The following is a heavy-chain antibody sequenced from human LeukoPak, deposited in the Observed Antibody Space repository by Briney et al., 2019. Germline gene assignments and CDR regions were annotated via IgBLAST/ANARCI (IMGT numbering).Heavy chain of an antibody. D-gene: IGHD2/OR15-2a*01. CDR1: GGSITSGGYF. CDR3: ARDSTHYYYYGMDV. V-gene: IGHV4-31*03. J-gene: IGHJ6*02. Sequence: SETLSLTCTVSGGSITSGGYFWSWIRQHPGKGLEWIGYIYYSGSTYYNPSLKSRVTISVDTSKNQFSLKLSSVTAADTAVYYCARDSTHYYYYGMDVWGQGTTVTVSS. CDR2: IYYSGST.